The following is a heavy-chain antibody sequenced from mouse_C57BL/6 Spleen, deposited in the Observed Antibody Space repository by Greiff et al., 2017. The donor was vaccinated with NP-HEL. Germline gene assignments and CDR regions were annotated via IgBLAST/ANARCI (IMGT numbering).Heavy chain of an antibody. V-gene: IGHV5-12*01. J-gene: IGHJ2*01. Sequence: EVKVVESGGGLVQPGGSLKLSCAASGFTFSDYYMYWVRQTPEKRLEWVAYISTGGGSTYYPDTVKGRFTISRDNANNTLYLQMSSLKSEDTAMYYCARPQYYGSSDVGYWGQGTTLTVSS. CDR1: GFTFSDYY. CDR2: ISTGGGST. CDR3: ARPQYYGSSDVGY. D-gene: IGHD1-1*01.